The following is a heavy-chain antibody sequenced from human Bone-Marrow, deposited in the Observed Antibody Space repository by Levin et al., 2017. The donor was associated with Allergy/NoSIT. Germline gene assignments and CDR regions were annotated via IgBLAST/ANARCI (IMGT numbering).Heavy chain of an antibody. Sequence: PGESLKISCVASGFTFSDYYMGWIRQAPGKGLEWVSSISTTGTTIYYADSVKGRFTISRDNAKNSLYLHMDSLRAGDTALYYCARVNFDFWSGFGPCPYWGLGTLVTVSS. CDR3: ARVNFDFWSGFGPCPY. J-gene: IGHJ4*02. D-gene: IGHD3-3*01. CDR2: ISTTGTTI. V-gene: IGHV3-11*01. CDR1: GFTFSDYY.